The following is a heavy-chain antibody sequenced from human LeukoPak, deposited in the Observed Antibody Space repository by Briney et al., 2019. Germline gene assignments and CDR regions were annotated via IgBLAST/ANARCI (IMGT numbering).Heavy chain of an antibody. V-gene: IGHV3-53*01. J-gene: IGHJ4*02. Sequence: GGSLRLSCAASAFTVSSNYMSWVRQAPGKGLEWVSIMYSGGNAYYTDSVKGRFTISRDNSKNTLYLQMNSLRAEDTAIYYCAKGLRWLQFFECWGQGTLVTVSS. CDR2: MYSGGNA. CDR1: AFTVSSNY. CDR3: AKGLRWLQFFEC. D-gene: IGHD5-24*01.